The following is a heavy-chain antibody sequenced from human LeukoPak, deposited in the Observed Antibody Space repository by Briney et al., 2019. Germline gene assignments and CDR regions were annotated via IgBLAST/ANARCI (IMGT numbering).Heavy chain of an antibody. CDR2: IVGNGGGI. CDR3: AKDRIPDGKYSIDF. CDR1: GFTFSTYA. Sequence: GGSLRLSCAASGFTFSTYAMNWVRQAPGKGLEWVSVIVGNGGGIHYADSVKGRLTISRDNAKNTLYLQMNSLRAEDSAVYYCAKDRIPDGKYSIDFWGQGTPVTVSS. D-gene: IGHD2/OR15-2a*01. V-gene: IGHV3-23*01. J-gene: IGHJ4*02.